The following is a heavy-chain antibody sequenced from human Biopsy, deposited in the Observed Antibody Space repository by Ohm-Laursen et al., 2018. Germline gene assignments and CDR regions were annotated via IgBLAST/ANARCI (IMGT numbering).Heavy chain of an antibody. CDR2: ISTYNGDT. CDR1: GYTFTDYS. Sequence: ASVKVSCKASGYTFTDYSLHWVRQAPGQGLEWMGWISTYNGDTNYAQRFQGRVTMTTDTSTSTAYMELRGLTSDDTAVYYCARDDYYYDLDVWGQGTTVTVSS. CDR3: ARDDYYYDLDV. J-gene: IGHJ6*02. V-gene: IGHV1-18*04.